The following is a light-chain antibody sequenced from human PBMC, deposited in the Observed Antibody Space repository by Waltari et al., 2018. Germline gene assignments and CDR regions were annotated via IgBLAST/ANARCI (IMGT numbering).Light chain of an antibody. CDR3: QQYDGIVVT. CDR1: QTVSIIA. Sequence: EIVLTQSPVTLSLSPGDRATLSCRASQTVSIIALSWYQQKPGQAPRVLIYSTYNRATGIPDRFSGSGSGTDFTLTINRLAPEDFAMYYCQQYDGIVVTFGGGTKVEI. V-gene: IGKV3-20*01. CDR2: STY. J-gene: IGKJ4*01.